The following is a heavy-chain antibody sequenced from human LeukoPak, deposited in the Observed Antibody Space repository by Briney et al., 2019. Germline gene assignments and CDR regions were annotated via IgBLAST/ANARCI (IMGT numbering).Heavy chain of an antibody. CDR1: GGTFSSYA. V-gene: IGHV1-69*05. CDR3: ARDQRVGDPIRQRYYYYMDV. D-gene: IGHD2-2*01. J-gene: IGHJ6*03. Sequence: ASVKVSCKASGGTFSSYAISWVRQAPGQGLEWMGGIIPIFGTANYAQKFQGRVTITTDESTSTAYMELSSLRSEDTAVYYCARDQRVGDPIRQRYYYYMDVWGKGTTVTVSS. CDR2: IIPIFGTA.